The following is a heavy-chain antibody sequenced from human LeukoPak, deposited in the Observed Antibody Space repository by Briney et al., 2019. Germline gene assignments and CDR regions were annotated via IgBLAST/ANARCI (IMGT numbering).Heavy chain of an antibody. CDR2: ISGSGGST. CDR1: GFSFSSYA. J-gene: IGHJ4*02. D-gene: IGHD2-15*01. Sequence: GGSLRLSSATSGFSFSSYAMSWFGQAPGRGLEWFSAISGSGGSTYYADSVKGWFTISRDNSKNTLYLQMNSLRAEDTAVYYCANFGGVRDNWGQGTLVTVSS. CDR3: ANFGGVRDN. V-gene: IGHV3-23*01.